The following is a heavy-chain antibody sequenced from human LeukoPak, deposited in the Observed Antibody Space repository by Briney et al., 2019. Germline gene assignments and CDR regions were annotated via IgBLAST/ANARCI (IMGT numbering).Heavy chain of an antibody. D-gene: IGHD3-16*01. V-gene: IGHV3-30*04. CDR2: FTHDGSDK. CDR3: AREGGNGGSGAFDY. CDR1: GFTFSNYA. J-gene: IGHJ4*02. Sequence: PGGSLRLSCAASGFTFSNYAMHWVRQAPGKGLEWVAVFTHDGSDKYYADSVKGRSTISRDNSKNTLYLQMNSLRAEDTAVYYCAREGGNGGSGAFDYWGQGTLVTVSS.